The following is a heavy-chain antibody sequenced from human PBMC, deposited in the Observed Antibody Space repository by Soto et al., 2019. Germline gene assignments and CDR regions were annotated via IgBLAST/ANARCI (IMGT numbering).Heavy chain of an antibody. CDR2: ISGSGGST. D-gene: IGHD4-17*01. V-gene: IGHV3-23*01. Sequence: PGGSLRLSCAASGFTFSIYAMSWVRHAPGKGLEWVSAISGSGGSTYYADSVKGRFTTSRDNSKNTLYLQMNSLRAEDTAVYYCAKDLLPLNYGFYFDYWGQGTLVTVSS. CDR1: GFTFSIYA. CDR3: AKDLLPLNYGFYFDY. J-gene: IGHJ4*02.